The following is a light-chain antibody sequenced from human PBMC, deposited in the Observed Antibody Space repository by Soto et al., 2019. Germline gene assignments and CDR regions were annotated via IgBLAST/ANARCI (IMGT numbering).Light chain of an antibody. CDR3: ASYTSSSTLVV. Sequence: QSALTQPASVSASPGQSITISCTGTSSDVGGYNYLSWFQHHPGKAPKLIIYDVSNRPSGVSNRFSGSKSGNTASLSISGLQAGDEADYYCASYTSSSTLVVFGGGTKLTVL. CDR1: SSDVGGYNY. V-gene: IGLV2-14*03. J-gene: IGLJ2*01. CDR2: DVS.